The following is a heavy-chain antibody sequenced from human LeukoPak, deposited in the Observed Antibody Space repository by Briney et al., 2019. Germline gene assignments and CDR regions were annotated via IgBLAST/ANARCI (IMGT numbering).Heavy chain of an antibody. J-gene: IGHJ6*02. Sequence: GGSLRLSCAASGFTFSTYAMSWVRQAPGKGLEWVSVIYTGGSTYYADSVKGRFTISRDNSKNTLYLHMNSLRVEDTAVYYCARGWSGPLPDVWGQGTTVTVSS. CDR2: IYTGGST. D-gene: IGHD3-3*01. CDR3: ARGWSGPLPDV. CDR1: GFTFSTYA. V-gene: IGHV3-66*01.